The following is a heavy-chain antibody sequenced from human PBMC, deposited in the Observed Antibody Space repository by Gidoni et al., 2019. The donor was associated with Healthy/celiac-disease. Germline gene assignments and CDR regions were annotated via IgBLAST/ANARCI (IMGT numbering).Heavy chain of an antibody. J-gene: IGHJ4*02. CDR3: ARRIQSSGYDHYFDY. V-gene: IGHV4-39*01. CDR1: GGSIRSRSYY. CDR2: IDSSGSN. D-gene: IGHD5-12*01. Sequence: HLQLQESGPGLVKPSETLSLTCTVSGGSIRSRSYYWGCIRQPPGKVLEWIGSIDSSGSNYYNPSLKSRVTISVDTSKNQFSLKLSSVTAAYTAVYYCARRIQSSGYDHYFDYWGQGTLVTVSS.